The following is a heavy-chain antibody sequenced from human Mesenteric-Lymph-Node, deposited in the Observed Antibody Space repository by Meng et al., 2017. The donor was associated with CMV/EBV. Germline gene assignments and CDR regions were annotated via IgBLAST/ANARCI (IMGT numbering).Heavy chain of an antibody. Sequence: SETLSLTCGVYGGSFSGYYWSWIRQPPGKGLEWIGEINHSGTTNYSPSLKNRVTISADTSKNQFSLKLSSVTAADTAVYYCARDMVPASVGAFDIWGPGTLVPFS. CDR2: INHSGTT. V-gene: IGHV4-34*01. CDR3: ARDMVPASVGAFDI. J-gene: IGHJ3*02. D-gene: IGHD2-2*01. CDR1: GGSFSGYY.